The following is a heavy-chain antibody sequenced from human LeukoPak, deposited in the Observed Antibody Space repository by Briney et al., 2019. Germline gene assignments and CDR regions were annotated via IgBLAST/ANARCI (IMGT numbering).Heavy chain of an antibody. D-gene: IGHD3-22*01. CDR3: ARDTTNVYYYDTRGYDH. CDR1: GYSVSSGSYY. V-gene: IGHV4-61*01. J-gene: IGHJ4*02. Sequence: PSETLSLTCTVPGYSVSSGSYYWSWIRQPPGKGLEWIGYIYYSGSTSYNPSLNSRVTTSLDTSKNQFSLKLSSVTAADTAIYYCARDTTNVYYYDTRGYDHWGQGTLVTVSS. CDR2: IYYSGST.